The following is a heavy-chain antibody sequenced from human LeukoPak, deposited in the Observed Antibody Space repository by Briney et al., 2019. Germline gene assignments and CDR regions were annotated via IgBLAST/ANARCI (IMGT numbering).Heavy chain of an antibody. J-gene: IGHJ4*02. CDR1: GYTFTGYY. CDR3: ASDSYDILTGYPPAPFDY. Sequence: GASVKVSCKASGYTFTGYYMYWVRQAPGQGLAWMGWINPDSGGTNYAQKFQGRVTMTSDTSINTAYMELSRLRSDDTAVYYCASDSYDILTGYPPAPFDYWGQGTLVTVSS. D-gene: IGHD3-9*01. V-gene: IGHV1-2*02. CDR2: INPDSGGT.